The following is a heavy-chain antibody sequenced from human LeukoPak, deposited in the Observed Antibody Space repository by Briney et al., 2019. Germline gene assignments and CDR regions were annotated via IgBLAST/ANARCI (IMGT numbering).Heavy chain of an antibody. CDR1: GFTFSSYT. J-gene: IGHJ4*02. CDR3: ARDHWSPGTIDS. CDR2: ISYDGSNK. D-gene: IGHD6-13*01. V-gene: IGHV3-30-3*01. Sequence: GGSLRLSCAASGFTFSSYTMHWVRQAPGKGLEWVAVISYDGSNKYYADSVKGRFTISRDNSKKTLYLQMNSLRAEDTAVYYCARDHWSPGTIDSWGQGTLVTVSS.